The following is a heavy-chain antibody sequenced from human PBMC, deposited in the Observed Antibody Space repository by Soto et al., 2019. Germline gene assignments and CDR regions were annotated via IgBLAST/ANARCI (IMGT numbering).Heavy chain of an antibody. V-gene: IGHV4-39*01. CDR2: IYYSGST. J-gene: IGHJ4*02. Sequence: QLQLQESGPGLVKPSETLSLTCTVSGGSISSSSYYWGWIRQPPGKGLEWIGSIYYSGSTYYNTSLKSRVTISVDTSKNQFSLKLSSVTAADTAVYYCARRHRAPLINFDYWGQGTLVTVSS. D-gene: IGHD1-26*01. CDR3: ARRHRAPLINFDY. CDR1: GGSISSSSYY.